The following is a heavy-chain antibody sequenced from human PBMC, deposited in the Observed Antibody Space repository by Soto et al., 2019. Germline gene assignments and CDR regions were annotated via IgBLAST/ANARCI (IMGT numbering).Heavy chain of an antibody. D-gene: IGHD3-22*01. CDR2: IYYSGST. CDR3: ARGSTYYYDSSGYNFDY. Sequence: SETLSLTCTVSGGSVSSGSYYWSWIRQPPGKGLEWIGYIYYSGSTNYNPSLKSRVTISVDTSKNQFSLKLSSVTAADTAVYYCARGSTYYYDSSGYNFDYWGQGTLVTVSS. CDR1: GGSVSSGSYY. J-gene: IGHJ4*02. V-gene: IGHV4-61*01.